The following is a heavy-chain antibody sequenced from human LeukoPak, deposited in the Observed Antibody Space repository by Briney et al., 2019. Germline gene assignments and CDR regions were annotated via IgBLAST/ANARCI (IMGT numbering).Heavy chain of an antibody. CDR3: SYGSGREGYMDA. Sequence: AGGSLGLSCAASGFTFSTYWMHWVRQAPGEGLVWVSFINSDGSGTGYADSVKGRFTVSRDNAKNTLYLQMNSLRVEDTAVYYCSYGSGREGYMDAWGKGTTVTVSS. CDR2: INSDGSGT. V-gene: IGHV3-74*01. J-gene: IGHJ6*03. CDR1: GFTFSTYW. D-gene: IGHD3-10*01.